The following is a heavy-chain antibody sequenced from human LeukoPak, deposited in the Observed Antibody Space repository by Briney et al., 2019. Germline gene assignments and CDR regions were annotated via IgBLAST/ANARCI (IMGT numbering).Heavy chain of an antibody. Sequence: SETLSLTCAVYGGSFSGYYWSWIRQPPGKGLEWIGEINHSGSTNYNPSLKSRVTISVDTSKNQFSLKLSSVTAADTAVYYCARSDYGDYEGQYYFDHWGQGTLVTVSS. D-gene: IGHD4-17*01. V-gene: IGHV4-34*01. CDR3: ARSDYGDYEGQYYFDH. CDR1: GGSFSGYY. CDR2: INHSGST. J-gene: IGHJ4*02.